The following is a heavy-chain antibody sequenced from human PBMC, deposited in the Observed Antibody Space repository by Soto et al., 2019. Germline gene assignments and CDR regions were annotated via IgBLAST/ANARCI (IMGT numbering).Heavy chain of an antibody. J-gene: IGHJ6*02. CDR1: GYTFTAYH. D-gene: IGHD6-19*01. V-gene: IGHV1-2*02. CDR3: ATTSGHYSSAWPRVDV. Sequence: QVQLVQSGAEVKKPGASVKVSCKASGYTFTAYHVHWVRQAPGQGLEWMAWINPYNGATNYAQRFQDRVTLTSDTSISTAYMAINKLTSDEAAVYYCATTSGHYSSAWPRVDVWGRGTTVTVSS. CDR2: INPYNGAT.